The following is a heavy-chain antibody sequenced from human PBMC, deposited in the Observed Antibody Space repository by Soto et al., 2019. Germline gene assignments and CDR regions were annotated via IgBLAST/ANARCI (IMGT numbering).Heavy chain of an antibody. V-gene: IGHV5-51*01. CDR3: DSTGYYRTFDY. CDR2: IYPGDSDT. CDR1: GYTFTDYW. D-gene: IGHD3-22*01. Sequence: GESLKISCKGSGYTFTDYWIGWVRQLPGEGLEWMGIIYPGDSDTRYSPSFQGQVTISADKSISTAYLQWSSLKASDTAMYYYDSTGYYRTFDYWGPGTLVTVSS. J-gene: IGHJ4*02.